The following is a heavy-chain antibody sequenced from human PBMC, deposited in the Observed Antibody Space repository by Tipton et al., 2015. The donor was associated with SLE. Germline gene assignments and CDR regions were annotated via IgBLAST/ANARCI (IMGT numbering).Heavy chain of an antibody. D-gene: IGHD2-2*01. Sequence: TLSLTCTVSGVSISSGGHYWSWLRQLPGKGLEWIGSIYYDETTYYNPSLRRRLTLSVDTSKDQFSLKLNSVTAADTAVYYCARDSRYQLTYYYMDVWGKGTTVTVSS. CDR2: IYYDETT. CDR3: ARDSRYQLTYYYMDV. V-gene: IGHV4-39*07. J-gene: IGHJ6*03. CDR1: GVSISSGGHY.